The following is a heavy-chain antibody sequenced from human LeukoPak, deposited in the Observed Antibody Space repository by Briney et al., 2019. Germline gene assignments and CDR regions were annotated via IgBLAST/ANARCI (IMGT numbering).Heavy chain of an antibody. D-gene: IGHD3-3*01. Sequence: SGPTLVNPTQTLTLTCTFSGFSLSTSGVGVGWIRQPPGKALEWLALIYWDDDKRYSPSLKSRLTITKDTSKNQVVLTMTNMDPVDTATYYCAHAGVDDFWSGYPLEYFQHWGQGTLVTVSS. CDR1: GFSLSTSGVG. CDR2: IYWDDDK. CDR3: AHAGVDDFWSGYPLEYFQH. J-gene: IGHJ1*01. V-gene: IGHV2-5*02.